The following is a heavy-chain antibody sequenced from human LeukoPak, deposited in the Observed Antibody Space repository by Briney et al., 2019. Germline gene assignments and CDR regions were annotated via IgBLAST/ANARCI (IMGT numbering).Heavy chain of an antibody. J-gene: IGHJ3*02. CDR1: GASINSGSNY. CDR2: IYSSGST. V-gene: IGHV4-39*07. CDR3: ARSDGYGLVGI. Sequence: PSKTLSLTCRVSGASINSGSNYWGWIRQPPGKTLEWIGSIYSSGSTYYNPSLKSRVIIMIDTPKNHFSLTLSSVTAADTAVYYCARSDGYGLVGIWGQGTMVTVSS. D-gene: IGHD3-10*01.